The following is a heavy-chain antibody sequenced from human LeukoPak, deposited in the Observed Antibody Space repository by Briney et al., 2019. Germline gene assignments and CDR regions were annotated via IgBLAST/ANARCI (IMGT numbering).Heavy chain of an antibody. J-gene: IGHJ5*02. CDR3: ARGTTYYYGAGSYARFDP. V-gene: IGHV4-59*01. CDR1: GGSISSYY. CDR2: IYYSGST. Sequence: SETLSLTCTVSGGSISSYYWCWIRQPPGKGLEWIGYIYYSGSTNYNPSLKSRVTISVDTSKNQFSLKLSSVTAADTAVYYCARGTTYYYGAGSYARFDPWGQGTLVTVSS. D-gene: IGHD3-10*01.